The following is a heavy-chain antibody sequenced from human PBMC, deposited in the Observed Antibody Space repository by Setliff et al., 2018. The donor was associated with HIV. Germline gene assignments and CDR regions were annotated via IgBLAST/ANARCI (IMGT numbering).Heavy chain of an antibody. Sequence: SETLSLTCTVSGDSISSGNYYWTWIRQPSGKALEWIGRITNTGATEYNPSLKSRVTVSVDTSQNQFSLKLTSVTAADTATYFCSRGPPFDRWGRGTLVTVSS. J-gene: IGHJ2*01. V-gene: IGHV4-61*02. CDR3: SRGPPFDR. CDR1: GDSISSGNYY. CDR2: ITNTGAT.